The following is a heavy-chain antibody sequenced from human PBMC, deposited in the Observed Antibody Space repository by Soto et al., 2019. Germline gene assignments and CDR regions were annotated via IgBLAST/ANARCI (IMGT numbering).Heavy chain of an antibody. CDR3: ARASIAAAGEAYYYYGMDV. CDR1: GGSISSSNW. J-gene: IGHJ6*02. V-gene: IGHV4-4*02. Sequence: QVQLQESGPGPVKPSGTLSLTCAVSGGSISSSNWWSWVRQPPGKGLEWIGEIYHSGSTNYNPSLKSRVTISVDKSKNQFSLKLSSVTAADTAVYYCARASIAAAGEAYYYYGMDVWGQGTTVTVSS. D-gene: IGHD6-13*01. CDR2: IYHSGST.